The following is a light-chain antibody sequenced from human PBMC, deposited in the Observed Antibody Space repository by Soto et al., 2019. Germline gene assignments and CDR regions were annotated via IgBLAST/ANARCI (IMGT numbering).Light chain of an antibody. J-gene: IGKJ2*01. Sequence: EIVLTQSPGTLSLSPGERATLSCRASQSVSSSYLGWYQQKPGQAPRLLIYGASSRATGIPDRFSGSGSGTDFTLTISRLEPEDFAVYYCQHYGTSLLYTFGQGTKLEIK. CDR1: QSVSSSY. CDR2: GAS. CDR3: QHYGTSLLYT. V-gene: IGKV3-20*01.